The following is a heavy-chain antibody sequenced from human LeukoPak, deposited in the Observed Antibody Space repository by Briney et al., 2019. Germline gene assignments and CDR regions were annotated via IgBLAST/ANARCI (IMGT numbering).Heavy chain of an antibody. V-gene: IGHV4-39*01. CDR3: ARQDFWSGYYVDY. CDR2: IYYSGST. CDR1: GGSISSSSYY. J-gene: IGHJ4*02. Sequence: SQTLSLTCTVSGGSISSSSYYWGWIRQPPGKGLEWIGSIYYSGSTYYNPSLKSRVTISVDTSKNQFSLKLSSVTAADTAVYYCARQDFWSGYYVDYWGQGTLVTVSS. D-gene: IGHD3-3*01.